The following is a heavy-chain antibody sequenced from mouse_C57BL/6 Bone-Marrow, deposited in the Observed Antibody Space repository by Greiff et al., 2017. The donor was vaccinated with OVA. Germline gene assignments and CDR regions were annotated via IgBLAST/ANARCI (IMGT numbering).Heavy chain of an antibody. V-gene: IGHV7-3*01. CDR3: ARYHGSSPHYFDY. CDR1: GFTFTDYY. D-gene: IGHD1-1*01. CDR2: IRNKANGYTT. J-gene: IGHJ2*01. Sequence: EVHLVESGGGLVQPGGSLSLSCAASGFTFTDYYMSWVRQPPGTALEWLGFIRNKANGYTTEYSASVKGRFTISRDNSRSILYLQMNALRAEDSATYYCARYHGSSPHYFDYWGQGTTLTVSS.